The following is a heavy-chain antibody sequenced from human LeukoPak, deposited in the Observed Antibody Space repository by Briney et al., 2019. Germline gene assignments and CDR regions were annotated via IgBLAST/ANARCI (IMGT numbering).Heavy chain of an antibody. D-gene: IGHD2-15*01. Sequence: PGGSLRLSCAASGLIFSNYAMSWVRQAPGKGREWVSGITSGFTPHYADSVTGRFTISRDNSKNTLHLQMNSLRAEDTAVYYCAKAYSDLRVADVFFEYWGQGTLVTVSS. CDR1: GLIFSNYA. CDR2: ITSGFTP. J-gene: IGHJ4*02. CDR3: AKAYSDLRVADVFFEY. V-gene: IGHV3-23*01.